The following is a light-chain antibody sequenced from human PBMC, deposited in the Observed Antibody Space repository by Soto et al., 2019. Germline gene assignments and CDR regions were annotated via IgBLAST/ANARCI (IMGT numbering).Light chain of an antibody. Sequence: AIRMTQSPSSLSASTGDRVTITCRASQGISSYLAWYQQKPGKAPKLLIYAASTLQSGVLSRFSGSGSGTEFTLTISSLQPDDFATYYCQQYSYPRTFGPGTKVDIK. J-gene: IGKJ1*01. CDR2: AAS. CDR3: QQYSYPRT. V-gene: IGKV1-8*01. CDR1: QGISSY.